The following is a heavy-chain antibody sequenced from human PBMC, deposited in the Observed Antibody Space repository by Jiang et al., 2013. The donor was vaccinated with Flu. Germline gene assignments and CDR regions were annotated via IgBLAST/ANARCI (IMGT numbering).Heavy chain of an antibody. CDR2: ISSSSNYI. CDR1: GFTFNTYN. CDR3: ASRFGDDAFDI. J-gene: IGHJ3*02. Sequence: VQLLESGGGLVKPGGSLRLSCAASGFTFNTYNMNWVRQAPGKGLEWVSSISSSSNYIYYGDSVRGRFTISRDNAKNSLYLHMNSLRAEDTAVYYCASRFGDDAFDIWGQGTRGHRLF. D-gene: IGHD3-10*01. V-gene: IGHV3-21*01.